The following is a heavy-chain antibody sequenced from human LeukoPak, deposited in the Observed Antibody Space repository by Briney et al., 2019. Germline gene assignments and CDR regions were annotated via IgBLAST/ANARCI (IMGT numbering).Heavy chain of an antibody. J-gene: IGHJ5*02. D-gene: IGHD3-10*01. CDR2: IKQDGSEK. Sequence: GGPLRLSCAASGFTFSSYWMSWVRQAPGKGLEWVANIKQDGSEKYYVDSVKGRFTISRDNAKNSLYLQMNSLRAEDTAVYYCARVVWFGENWFDPWGQGTLVTVSS. CDR3: ARVVWFGENWFDP. CDR1: GFTFSSYW. V-gene: IGHV3-7*03.